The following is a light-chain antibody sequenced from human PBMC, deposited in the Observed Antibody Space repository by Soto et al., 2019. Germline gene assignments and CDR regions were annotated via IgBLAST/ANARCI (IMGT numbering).Light chain of an antibody. CDR2: AAS. V-gene: IGKV1-27*01. Sequence: DIQMTQSPSSLSASVGDSVTITCRASQDISNYLAWYQQRPGKVPQLLIYAASTLQSGVPSRFSGSGSGTDFTPTISSLQLEDAAIYYCQRYKSASTFGQGTRLVI. CDR3: QRYKSAST. CDR1: QDISNY. J-gene: IGKJ5*01.